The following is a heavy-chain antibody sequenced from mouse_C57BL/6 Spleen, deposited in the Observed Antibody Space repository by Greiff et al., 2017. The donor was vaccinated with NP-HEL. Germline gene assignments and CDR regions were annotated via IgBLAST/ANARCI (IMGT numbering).Heavy chain of an antibody. CDR1: GFTFSSYG. D-gene: IGHD2-4*01. CDR3: ARPPYEYDGRYAMDY. J-gene: IGHJ4*01. V-gene: IGHV5-6*01. Sequence: VQLKQSGGDLVKPGGSLKLSCAASGFTFSSYGMSWVRQTPDKRLEWVATISSGGSYTYYPDSVKGRFTISRDNAKNTLYLQMSSLKSEDTAMYYCARPPYEYDGRYAMDYWVKEPQSPSPQ. CDR2: ISSGGSYT.